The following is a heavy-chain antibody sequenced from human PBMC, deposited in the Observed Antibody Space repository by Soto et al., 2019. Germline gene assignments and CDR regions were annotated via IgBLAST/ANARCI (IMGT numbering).Heavy chain of an antibody. J-gene: IGHJ4*02. CDR2: IIPIFGTA. V-gene: IGHV1-69*13. CDR3: ARVSEYYDYVWGSYRLDY. Sequence: ASVKVSCKASGGTFSSYAISWVRQAPGQGLEWMGGIIPIFGTANYAQKFQGRVTITADESTSTAYMDLSSLRSEDTAVYYCARVSEYYDYVWGSYRLDYWGQGTLVTVSS. D-gene: IGHD3-16*02. CDR1: GGTFSSYA.